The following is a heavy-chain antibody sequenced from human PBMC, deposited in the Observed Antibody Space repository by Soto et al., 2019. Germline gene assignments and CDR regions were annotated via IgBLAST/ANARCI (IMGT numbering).Heavy chain of an antibody. Sequence: SGPTLVNPTQTLTLTCTFSGFSLSTSGVGVGWIRQPPGKALEWLALIYWNDDKRYSPSLKSRLTITKDTSKNQVVLTMTNMYPVDTATYYCAHPRRDSISWYDWYYFDYWGQGTLVTVSS. CDR3: AHPRRDSISWYDWYYFDY. D-gene: IGHD6-13*01. V-gene: IGHV2-5*01. CDR2: IYWNDDK. CDR1: GFSLSTSGVG. J-gene: IGHJ4*02.